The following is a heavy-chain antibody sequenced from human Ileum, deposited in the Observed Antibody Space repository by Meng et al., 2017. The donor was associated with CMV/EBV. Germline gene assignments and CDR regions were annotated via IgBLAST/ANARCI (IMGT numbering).Heavy chain of an antibody. CDR2: IGVNSGYT. V-gene: IGHV3-23*01. CDR1: GFTFGDFA. J-gene: IGHJ4*02. D-gene: IGHD5-12*01. CDR3: VKGGWLDD. Sequence: GGSLRLSCAASGFTFGDFAINWVRQAPGKGLEWVSFIGVNSGYTRYAESVKGRFTVSRDNSRNTLHLEMDSLRAEDTALYYCVKGGWLDDWGQGTPVTGYS.